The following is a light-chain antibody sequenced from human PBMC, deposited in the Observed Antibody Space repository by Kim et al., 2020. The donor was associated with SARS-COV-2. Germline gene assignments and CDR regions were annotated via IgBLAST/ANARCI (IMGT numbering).Light chain of an antibody. CDR3: GTWDSSLSAYV. CDR2: DNN. J-gene: IGLJ1*01. V-gene: IGLV1-51*01. CDR1: SSNIGNNY. Sequence: GHKVTISCSGISSNIGNNYVSWHQQLPGTAPKLLIYDNNKGPSGIPDRFSGSKSGPSATLGITGLQTGDEADYYCGTWDSSLSAYVFGTGTKVTVL.